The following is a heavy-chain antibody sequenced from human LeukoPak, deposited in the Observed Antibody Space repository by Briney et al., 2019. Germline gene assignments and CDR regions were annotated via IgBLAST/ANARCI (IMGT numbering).Heavy chain of an antibody. J-gene: IGHJ4*02. V-gene: IGHV3-23*01. CDR1: GFTFSSYA. CDR3: AKDRWRDSSSWSFDY. D-gene: IGHD6-13*01. CDR2: ISGSVGST. Sequence: AGGSLRLSCAASGFTFSSYAMSWVRQAPGKGLEWVSAISGSVGSTYYADSVKGRFTISRDNSKNTLYLQMNSLRAEDTAVYYCAKDRWRDSSSWSFDYWGQGTLLTLSS.